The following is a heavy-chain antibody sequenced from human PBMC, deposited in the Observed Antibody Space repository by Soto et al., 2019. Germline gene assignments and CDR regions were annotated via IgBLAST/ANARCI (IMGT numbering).Heavy chain of an antibody. CDR1: GFTFSSYS. V-gene: IGHV3-21*01. CDR3: ASQRSESSGSSMLDAFDI. Sequence: EVQLVESGGGLVKPGGSLRLSCAASGFTFSSYSMNWVRQAPGKGLEWVSSISSSSSYIYYADSVKGRFTISRDNAKNSLYLQMNSLRAEDTAVYYCASQRSESSGSSMLDAFDIWGQGTMVTFSS. D-gene: IGHD3-10*01. CDR2: ISSSSSYI. J-gene: IGHJ3*02.